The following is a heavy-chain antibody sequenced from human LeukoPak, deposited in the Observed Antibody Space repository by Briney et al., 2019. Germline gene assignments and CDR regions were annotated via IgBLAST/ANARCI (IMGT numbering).Heavy chain of an antibody. CDR3: ARGDRVLRYFDWLFYFDY. J-gene: IGHJ4*02. CDR1: GFTFSSYS. D-gene: IGHD3-9*01. V-gene: IGHV3-21*01. Sequence: GGSLRLSCAASGFTFSSYSMNWVRQAPGKGLEWVSSISSSSYIYYADSVKGRFTISRDNAKNSLYLQMNSLRAEDTAVYYCARGDRVLRYFDWLFYFDYWGQGTLVTVSS. CDR2: ISSSSYI.